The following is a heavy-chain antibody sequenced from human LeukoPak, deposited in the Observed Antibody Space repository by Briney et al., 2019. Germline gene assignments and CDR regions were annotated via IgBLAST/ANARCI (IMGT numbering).Heavy chain of an antibody. D-gene: IGHD6-6*01. CDR1: GFSLSTSGVG. CDR2: IYLDDDK. CDR3: AHSRIAARPGDWFDP. V-gene: IGHV2-5*02. J-gene: IGHJ5*02. Sequence: SGPTLVKPTQTLTLTGTFSGFSLSTSGVGVGWIRQPPGKALEWLALIYLDDDKRYSPSLRSRLTITKDTSKNQVVLTMTNMDPVDTATYYCAHSRIAARPGDWFDPWGQGTLVTVSS.